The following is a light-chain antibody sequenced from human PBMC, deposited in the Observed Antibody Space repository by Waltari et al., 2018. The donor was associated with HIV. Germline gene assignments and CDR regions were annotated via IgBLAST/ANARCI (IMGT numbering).Light chain of an antibody. V-gene: IGKV1-5*03. J-gene: IGKJ1*01. CDR3: QHYDTYSPWT. CDR1: QSISSV. CDR2: KAS. Sequence: DLQMTQSPSPLSASVGGSVTIPCRASQSISSVLAWYQQKPGKAPKLLIYKASRLESGVPSRFSGSGSGTEFTLTISSLQPDDFATYYCQHYDTYSPWTFGQGTKVEI.